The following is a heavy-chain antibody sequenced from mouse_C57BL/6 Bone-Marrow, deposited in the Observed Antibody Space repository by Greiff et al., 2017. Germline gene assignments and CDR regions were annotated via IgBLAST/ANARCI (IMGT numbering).Heavy chain of an antibody. Sequence: EVKLMESGGGLVKPGGSLKLSCAASGFTFSSYTMSWVRQTPGKRLQWVAAISGGGGNTYYPDSVKGRFTISRDNAKNTLYLQMSSLRSGDTALYYCSRQVTTVLATKYFDVGGTGTTVTVSS. CDR2: ISGGGGNT. V-gene: IGHV5-9*01. D-gene: IGHD1-1*01. J-gene: IGHJ1*03. CDR1: GFTFSSYT. CDR3: SRQVTTVLATKYFDV.